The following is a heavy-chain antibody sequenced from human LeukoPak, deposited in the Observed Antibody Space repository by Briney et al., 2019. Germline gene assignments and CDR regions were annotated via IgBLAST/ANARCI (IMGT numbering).Heavy chain of an antibody. CDR2: IRSKAYGGTT. J-gene: IGHJ6*03. V-gene: IGHV3-49*04. CDR3: TRVFREYYYYYMDV. Sequence: GVLRLSCTASGFTFGDYAMSWVRQAPGKGLEWVGFIRSKAYGGTTEYAASVKGRFTISRDDSKSIAYLQMNSLKTEDTAVYYCTRVFREYYYYYMDVWGKGTTVTVSS. D-gene: IGHD1-26*01. CDR1: GFTFGDYA.